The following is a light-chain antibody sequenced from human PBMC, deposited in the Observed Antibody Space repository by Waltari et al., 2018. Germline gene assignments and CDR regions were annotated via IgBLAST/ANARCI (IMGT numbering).Light chain of an antibody. V-gene: IGLV2-23*02. CDR1: RSDGGNYNL. J-gene: IGLJ2*01. Sequence: QSALTQPASVSGSPGQSITISCTGTRSDGGNYNLVSWYQQHPGKAPKLMISEVNKRPSGVSNRFSGSKSGNTASLTISGLQSEDEASYYCSSYISSTSVIFGGGTKLTVL. CDR2: EVN. CDR3: SSYISSTSVI.